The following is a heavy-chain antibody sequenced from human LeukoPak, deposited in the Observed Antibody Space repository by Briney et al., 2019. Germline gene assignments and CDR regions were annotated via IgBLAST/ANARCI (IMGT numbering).Heavy chain of an antibody. CDR3: GRDALVGYLSFYYMDV. CDR1: GGPSISHY. J-gene: IGHJ6*03. D-gene: IGHD2-15*01. CDR2: SSNRGST. V-gene: IGHV4-59*11. Sequence: KPSATLSLTCAVSGGPSISHYWSWIRPSPEKGLEGIGDSSNRGSTSYNPSLKSRVTISIDNSKNKFSLKLNSVTAADTAVYYCGRDALVGYLSFYYMDVWGKGTTVTVSS.